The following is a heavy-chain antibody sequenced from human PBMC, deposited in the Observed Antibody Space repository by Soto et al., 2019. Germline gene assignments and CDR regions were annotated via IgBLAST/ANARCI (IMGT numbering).Heavy chain of an antibody. V-gene: IGHV3-48*02. J-gene: IGHJ5*02. CDR3: ASGYDILTGPRDKKGPPRKEYNWFDP. CDR1: GFTFSSYS. Sequence: GGSLRLSCAASGFTFSSYSMNWVRQAPGKGLEWVSYISSSSSTIYYADSVKGRFTISRDNAKNSLYLQMNSLRDEDTAVYYCASGYDILTGPRDKKGPPRKEYNWFDPWGQGTLVTVSS. CDR2: ISSSSSTI. D-gene: IGHD3-9*01.